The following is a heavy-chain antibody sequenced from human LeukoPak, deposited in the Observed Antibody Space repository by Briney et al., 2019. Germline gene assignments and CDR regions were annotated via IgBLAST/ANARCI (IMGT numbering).Heavy chain of an antibody. CDR3: ARAYNWNEGNWFDP. J-gene: IGHJ5*02. CDR1: GFTFSSYG. CDR2: IWYDGSNK. Sequence: PGGSLRLSCAASGFTFSSYGMHWVRQAPGKGLEWVAVIWYDGSNKYYADSVKGRFTISRDNSKNTLYLQMNSLRAEDTAVYYCARAYNWNEGNWFDPWGQGALVAVCS. V-gene: IGHV3-33*01. D-gene: IGHD1-1*01.